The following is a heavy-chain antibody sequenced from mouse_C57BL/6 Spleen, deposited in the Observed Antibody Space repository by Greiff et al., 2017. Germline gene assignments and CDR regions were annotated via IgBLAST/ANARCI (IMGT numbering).Heavy chain of an antibody. CDR3: ARGEYYGSSAAWFAY. Sequence: ESGPGLVKPSQSLSLTCSVTGYSITSGYYWNWIRQFPGNKLEWMGYISYDGSNNYNPSLKNRISITRDTSKNQFFLKLNSVTTEDTATYYCARGEYYGSSAAWFAYWGQGTLVTVSA. D-gene: IGHD1-1*01. J-gene: IGHJ3*01. CDR2: ISYDGSN. V-gene: IGHV3-6*01. CDR1: GYSITSGYY.